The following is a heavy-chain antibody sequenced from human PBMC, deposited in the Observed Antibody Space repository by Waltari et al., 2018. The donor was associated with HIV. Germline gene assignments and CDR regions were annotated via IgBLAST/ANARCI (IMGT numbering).Heavy chain of an antibody. Sequence: QVQLIQPEIEIRKPGTSVRLSCRASGFLLGDHYMHWVRQGPRQTFEWMVIISAGDGDSHSAQKFHDRLTLTRDLFTGSIYMDLMSLKSDDTAVYFCARAGLRGLIQDFDIWGQGTLVTVSS. D-gene: IGHD2-21*02. CDR2: ISAGDGDS. J-gene: IGHJ4*02. V-gene: IGHV1-18*04. CDR1: GFLLGDHY. CDR3: ARAGLRGLIQDFDI.